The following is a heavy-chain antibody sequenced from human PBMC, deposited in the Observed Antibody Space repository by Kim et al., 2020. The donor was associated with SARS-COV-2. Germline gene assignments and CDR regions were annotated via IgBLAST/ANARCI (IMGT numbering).Heavy chain of an antibody. D-gene: IGHD6-13*01. Sequence: TYYTPSLKSRVPIAVDTSKNQFSLKLSSVTAADTAVYYCARESSSLIDYWGQGTLVTVSS. J-gene: IGHJ4*02. V-gene: IGHV4-39*02. CDR2: T. CDR3: ARESSSLIDY.